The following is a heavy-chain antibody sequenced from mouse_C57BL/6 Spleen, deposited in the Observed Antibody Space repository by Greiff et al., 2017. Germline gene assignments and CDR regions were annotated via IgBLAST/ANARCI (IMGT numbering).Heavy chain of an antibody. D-gene: IGHD2-4*01. CDR3: ARGDYDWYFDV. V-gene: IGHV3-6*01. CDR1: GYSITSGYY. Sequence: EVQLQESGPGLVKPSQSLSLTCSVTGYSITSGYYWNWIRQFPGNKLEWMGYISYDGSNKYNPSLKNRISITRYTSKNQFFLKLNSVTTEDTATYYCARGDYDWYFDVWGTGTLVTVS. CDR2: ISYDGSN. J-gene: IGHJ1*03.